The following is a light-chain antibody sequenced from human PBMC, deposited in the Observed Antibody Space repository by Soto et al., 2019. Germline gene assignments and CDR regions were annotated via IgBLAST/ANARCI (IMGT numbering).Light chain of an antibody. CDR1: SSDVGGYNY. V-gene: IGLV2-14*01. Sequence: QSALTQPASVYGTPGQSITISCTGISSDVGGYNYVSWYQQPPGKAPKLIIFEDSHRPSGISSRFSGSKSGNTASLTISGLQTDDDGDYYCCSFISSSSLVFGGGTKLTVL. J-gene: IGLJ2*01. CDR3: CSFISSSSLV. CDR2: EDS.